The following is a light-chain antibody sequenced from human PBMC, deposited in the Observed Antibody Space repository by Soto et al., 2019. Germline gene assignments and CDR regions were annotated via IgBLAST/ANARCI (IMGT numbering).Light chain of an antibody. Sequence: QPELTQPASVSGSPGQSITISCTRTSSDVGSYNYVSWYQQHPGKAPKVMIYEVSKRPSGVSNRFSGSKSGNTASLTISGLQAEDEADYYCCSYGGSYVFGPGTKVTVL. CDR3: CSYGGSYV. V-gene: IGLV2-23*02. J-gene: IGLJ1*01. CDR2: EVS. CDR1: SSDVGSYNY.